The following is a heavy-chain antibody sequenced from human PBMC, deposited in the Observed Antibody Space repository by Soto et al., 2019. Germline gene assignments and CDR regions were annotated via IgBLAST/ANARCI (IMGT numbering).Heavy chain of an antibody. Sequence: GASVKVSCKASGGTFSSYAISWVRQAPGQGLEWMGGIIPIFGTANYAQKFQGRVTITADESTSTAYMELSSLRSEDTAVYYCARSTTPYYYDSSGYNRRGFDPWGQGTLVTVS. D-gene: IGHD3-22*01. CDR1: GGTFSSYA. CDR2: IIPIFGTA. J-gene: IGHJ5*02. CDR3: ARSTTPYYYDSSGYNRRGFDP. V-gene: IGHV1-69*13.